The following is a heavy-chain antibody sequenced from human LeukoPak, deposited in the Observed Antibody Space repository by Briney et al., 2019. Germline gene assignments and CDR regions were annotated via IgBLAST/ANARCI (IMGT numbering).Heavy chain of an antibody. V-gene: IGHV4-34*01. CDR3: ARASRGSGGSYYFDY. Sequence: SETLSLTCAVYGGSFSGYYWGWIRQPPGKGLEWIGEINHSGSTNYNPSLKSRVTISVDTSKNQFSLKLSSVTAADTAVYYCARASRGSGGSYYFDYWGQGTLVTVSS. CDR2: INHSGST. CDR1: GGSFSGYY. J-gene: IGHJ4*02. D-gene: IGHD2-15*01.